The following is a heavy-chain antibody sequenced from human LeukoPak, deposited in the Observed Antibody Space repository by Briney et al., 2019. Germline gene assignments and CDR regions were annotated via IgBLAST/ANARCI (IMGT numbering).Heavy chain of an antibody. J-gene: IGHJ3*02. D-gene: IGHD6-19*01. Sequence: ASVKVSCKASGSTFTSYYLHWVRQAPGQGLEWMGIINPSGGSTSYAQKFQGRVTMTRDTSTSTVYMELSSLRSEDTAVYYCASGSYSSGWYGDAFDIWGQGTMVTVSS. CDR3: ASGSYSSGWYGDAFDI. V-gene: IGHV1-46*01. CDR2: INPSGGST. CDR1: GSTFTSYY.